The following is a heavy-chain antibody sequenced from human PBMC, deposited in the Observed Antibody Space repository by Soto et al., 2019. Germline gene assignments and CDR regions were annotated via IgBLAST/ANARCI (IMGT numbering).Heavy chain of an antibody. CDR3: AKVGGKYYDILTGYQHDDY. D-gene: IGHD3-9*01. CDR2: ISGSGGST. CDR1: GFTFSSYS. J-gene: IGHJ4*02. Sequence: GYLRLTCAASGFTFSSYSMSWVRQAPGKGLEWVSAISGSGGSTYYADSVKGRFTISRDNSKNTLYLQMNSLRAEDTAVYYCAKVGGKYYDILTGYQHDDYWGRGTLVTVSS. V-gene: IGHV3-23*01.